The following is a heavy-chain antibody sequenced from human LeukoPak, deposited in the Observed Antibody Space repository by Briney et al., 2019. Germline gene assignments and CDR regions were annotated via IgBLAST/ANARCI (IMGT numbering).Heavy chain of an antibody. D-gene: IGHD4/OR15-4a*01. V-gene: IGHV3-53*01. CDR1: GFTFSSYA. Sequence: GGSPRLSCAASGFTFSSYAMSWVRQAPGKGLEWVSFIYSDNTHYSDSVKGRFTISRDNSKNTLYLQMNSLGAEDTAVYYCARRAGAYSHPYDYWGQGTLVTVSS. J-gene: IGHJ4*02. CDR2: IYSDNT. CDR3: ARRAGAYSHPYDY.